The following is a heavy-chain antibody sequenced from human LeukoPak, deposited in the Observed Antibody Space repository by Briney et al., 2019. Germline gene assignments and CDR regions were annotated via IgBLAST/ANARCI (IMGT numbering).Heavy chain of an antibody. CDR1: GFTFSSYA. D-gene: IGHD2-15*01. CDR3: AKPPYDCSGGSCYSAEYFQH. V-gene: IGHV3-23*01. CDR2: ISGSGGST. J-gene: IGHJ1*01. Sequence: GGSLRLSCVASGFTFSSYAMSWVRQTPGKGLEWVSGISGSGGSTYYADSVKGRFTISRDNAKNSLYLQMNCLRAEDTAVYYCAKPPYDCSGGSCYSAEYFQHWGQGTLVTVSS.